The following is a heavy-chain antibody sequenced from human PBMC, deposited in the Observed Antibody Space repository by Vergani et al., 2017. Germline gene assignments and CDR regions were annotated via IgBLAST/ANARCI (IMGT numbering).Heavy chain of an antibody. CDR1: GYSFTSYW. Sequence: EVQLVQSGAEVKTPGEPLKISCKGSGYSFTSYWIGWVRQMPGKGLEWMVIIYPGDSDTRYSLSFQVQVAISADKSICTAYLQWSSLKASDTYMYYCAGWEFGDAFDIWGQGIMVTVSS. J-gene: IGHJ3*02. CDR2: IYPGDSDT. V-gene: IGHV5-51*01. CDR3: AGWEFGDAFDI. D-gene: IGHD3-10*01.